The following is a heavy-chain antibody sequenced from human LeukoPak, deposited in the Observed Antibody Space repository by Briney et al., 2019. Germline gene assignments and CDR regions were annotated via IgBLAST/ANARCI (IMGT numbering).Heavy chain of an antibody. CDR2: ISNNGGYT. J-gene: IGHJ4*02. CDR1: GFTFSSSA. V-gene: IGHV3-23*01. Sequence: GGSLKLSCAASGFTFSSSAMSWVRQAPGKGLEWVSAISNNGGYTYYADSVQGRFTISRDNSKSTLCLQMNSLRAEDTAVYYFAKQLGYCSDGSCYFPYWGQGTLVTVSS. CDR3: AKQLGYCSDGSCYFPY. D-gene: IGHD2-15*01.